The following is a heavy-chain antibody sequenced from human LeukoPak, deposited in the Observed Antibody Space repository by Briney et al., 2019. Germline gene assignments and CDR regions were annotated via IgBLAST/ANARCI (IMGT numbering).Heavy chain of an antibody. CDR3: TRDRFSSSSWSSTFDY. V-gene: IGHV3-49*03. CDR1: GFTFGDYA. Sequence: GGSLRLSCTASGFTFGDYAMSWFRQAPGKGLEWVGFIRSKAYGGTTEYAASVKGRFTISRDDSKSIAYLQMNSLKTEDTAVYYCTRDRFSSSSWSSTFDYWGQGTLVTVSS. J-gene: IGHJ4*02. D-gene: IGHD6-13*01. CDR2: IRSKAYGGTT.